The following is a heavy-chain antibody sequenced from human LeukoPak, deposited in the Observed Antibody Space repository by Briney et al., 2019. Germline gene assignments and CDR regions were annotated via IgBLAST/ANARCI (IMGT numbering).Heavy chain of an antibody. D-gene: IGHD2-15*01. CDR2: IYYSGST. V-gene: IGHV4-39*01. Sequence: KPSETQSLTCTVPGGSMSSYYWSWIRQPPGKGLEWIGSIYYSGSTYYNPSLKSRVTISVDTSKNQFSLKLSSVTAADTAVYYCASRNPYCSGGSCYTYYYYYYMDVWGKGTTVTVSS. CDR3: ASRNPYCSGGSCYTYYYYYYMDV. CDR1: GGSMSSYY. J-gene: IGHJ6*03.